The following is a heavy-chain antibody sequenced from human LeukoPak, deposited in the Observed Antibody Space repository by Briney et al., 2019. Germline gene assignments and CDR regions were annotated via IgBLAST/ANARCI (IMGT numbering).Heavy chain of an antibody. Sequence: PSETLSLTCTVSGGSISSYYWSWIRQPPGKGLEWLGYIYYSGSTNYNPSLKSRVTISVDTSKNQFSLKLSSVTAADTAVYYCARVGAIDSWQGDYWGQGTLVTVSS. D-gene: IGHD6-13*01. CDR1: GGSISSYY. J-gene: IGHJ4*02. V-gene: IGHV4-59*12. CDR2: IYYSGST. CDR3: ARVGAIDSWQGDY.